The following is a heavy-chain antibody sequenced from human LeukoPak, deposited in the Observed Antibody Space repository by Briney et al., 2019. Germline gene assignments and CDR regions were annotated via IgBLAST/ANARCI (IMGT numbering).Heavy chain of an antibody. CDR1: GYTFTSYG. V-gene: IGHV1-18*01. CDR3: ARDPRAGYYSDY. D-gene: IGHD3-22*01. Sequence: GASVKVSCKASGYTFTSYGISWVRQAPGQGLEWMGWISAYNGNTNYAQKLQGRVIMTTDTSTSTAHMELRSLRSDDTAVYYCARDPRAGYYSDYWGQGTLVTVSS. J-gene: IGHJ4*02. CDR2: ISAYNGNT.